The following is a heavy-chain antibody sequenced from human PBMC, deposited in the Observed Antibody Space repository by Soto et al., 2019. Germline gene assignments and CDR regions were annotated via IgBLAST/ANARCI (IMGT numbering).Heavy chain of an antibody. CDR3: ARGDGGASCYFVY. V-gene: IGHV4-4*02. J-gene: IGHJ4*02. Sequence: PSDTLSLTCAVSGGSISSSNWWSWVRQPPGKGLEWIGEIYHSGSTNYNPSLKSRVTISVDRSKNQFSLKLSSVTAADTAVYYCARGDGGASCYFVYWGLETLVTVSS. D-gene: IGHD2-15*01. CDR1: GGSISSSNW. CDR2: IYHSGST.